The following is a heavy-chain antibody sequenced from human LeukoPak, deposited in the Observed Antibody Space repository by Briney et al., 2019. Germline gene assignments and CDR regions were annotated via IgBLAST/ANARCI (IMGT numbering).Heavy chain of an antibody. CDR2: SIPIFGTA. Sequence: SVKVSCKASGGTFSSYAISWVRQAPGQGLEWMGGSIPIFGTANYAQKFQGRVTITADESTSTAYMELSSLTSEDTAVYSCARVIWLQQYYFDYWGQGTLVTVSS. J-gene: IGHJ4*02. CDR3: ARVIWLQQYYFDY. CDR1: GGTFSSYA. D-gene: IGHD5-24*01. V-gene: IGHV1-69*13.